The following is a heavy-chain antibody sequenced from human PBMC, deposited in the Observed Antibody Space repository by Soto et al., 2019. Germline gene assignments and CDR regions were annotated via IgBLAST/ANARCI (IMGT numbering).Heavy chain of an antibody. CDR2: IIPIFGTA. CDR3: ARVRADYYDSSGYYYALGAFDI. V-gene: IGHV1-69*13. Sequence: SVKVSCKASRVAFSKFIVTWVRQAPGLGLEWVGGIIPIFGTANYAQKFQGRVTITADESTSTAYMELSSLRSEDTAVYYCARVRADYYDSSGYYYALGAFDIWGQGTMVTVSS. D-gene: IGHD3-22*01. J-gene: IGHJ3*02. CDR1: RVAFSKFI.